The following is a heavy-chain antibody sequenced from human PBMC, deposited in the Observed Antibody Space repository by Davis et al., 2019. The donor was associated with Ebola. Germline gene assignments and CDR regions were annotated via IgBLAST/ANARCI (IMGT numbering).Heavy chain of an antibody. CDR3: AKGYCSGDRCYYGGLDL. J-gene: IGHJ3*01. V-gene: IGHV3-23*01. CDR1: EFSFNNYA. D-gene: IGHD2-15*01. CDR2: ISRSGTST. Sequence: GESLKISCVGPEFSFNNYALSWVRQAPGKGPEWVSGISRSGTSTYDADSVKGRFTISRDNSKSTLYLQMNSLRVEDTALYYCAKGYCSGDRCYYGGLDLWGRGTMVTVAA.